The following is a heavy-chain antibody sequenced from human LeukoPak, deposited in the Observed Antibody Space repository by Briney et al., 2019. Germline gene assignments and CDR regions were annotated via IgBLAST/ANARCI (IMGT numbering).Heavy chain of an antibody. CDR2: ISSSGSTI. CDR3: ARDVARTLGPDY. D-gene: IGHD3-16*01. CDR1: GFTFSSYE. J-gene: IGHJ4*02. V-gene: IGHV3-48*03. Sequence: GGSLRLSCAASGFTFSSYEMNWVRQAPGKGLEWVSYISSSGSTIYYADSVKGRFTISRDNAKNSLYLQMNSLRAEDTADYYCARDVARTLGPDYWGQGTLVTVSS.